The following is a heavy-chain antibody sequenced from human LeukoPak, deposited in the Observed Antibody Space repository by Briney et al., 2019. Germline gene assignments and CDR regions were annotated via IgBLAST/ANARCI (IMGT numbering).Heavy chain of an antibody. J-gene: IGHJ3*02. CDR3: ARARYANAWYAFDI. CDR1: VGSVSSYY. V-gene: IGHV4-59*02. CDR2: LSHSGSS. D-gene: IGHD2-2*01. Sequence: SETLSLTCTVCVGSVSSYYWSWIRRHPGRGLEWIAYLSHSGSSDSNPSLTSRVTTLVDTSKNQFSLKLTSVTAADTAVYYCARARYANAWYAFDIWGHGTMVTVSS.